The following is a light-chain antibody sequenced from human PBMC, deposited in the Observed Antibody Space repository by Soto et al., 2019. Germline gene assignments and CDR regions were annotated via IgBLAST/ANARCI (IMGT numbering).Light chain of an antibody. V-gene: IGLV2-14*01. J-gene: IGLJ1*01. CDR1: SSDVGGYNS. Sequence: QSVLTQPASVSGSPGQSITISCTGTSSDVGGYNSVSWYRQDPGKAPKLMIYDVTNRPSGVSNRFSGSKSGNTASLTISGLQAEDEADYYCSSFTSSITYVFGTGTKVNGL. CDR2: DVT. CDR3: SSFTSSITYV.